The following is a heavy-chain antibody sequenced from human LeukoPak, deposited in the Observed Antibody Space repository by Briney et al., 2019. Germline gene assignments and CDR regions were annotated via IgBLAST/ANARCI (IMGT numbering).Heavy chain of an antibody. CDR2: ISGSGGST. D-gene: IGHD3-3*01. CDR1: GFTFSSYA. Sequence: GGSLRLSCAASGFTFSSYAMSWVRQAPGKGLEWVSAISGSGGSTYYADSVKGRFTISRDNSKNTLYLQMNSLRAEDTAVYYCATGVNTIFGVSINYYRMDVWGQGTTVTVSS. J-gene: IGHJ6*02. CDR3: ATGVNTIFGVSINYYRMDV. V-gene: IGHV3-23*01.